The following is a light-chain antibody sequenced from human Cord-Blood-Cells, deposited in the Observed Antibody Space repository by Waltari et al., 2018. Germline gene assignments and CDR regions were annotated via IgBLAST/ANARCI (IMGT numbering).Light chain of an antibody. J-gene: IGKJ1*01. CDR3: QQYNSYSRT. V-gene: IGKV1-5*03. CDR1: QSISSW. CDR2: KAS. Sequence: DIQMTQSPSTLSASVGARVNITCRASQSISSWLAWYQQKPGKAPKLLIYKASSLESGVPSRFSGSGSGTEFTLTISSLQPDDFATYYCQQYNSYSRTFGQGTKVEIK.